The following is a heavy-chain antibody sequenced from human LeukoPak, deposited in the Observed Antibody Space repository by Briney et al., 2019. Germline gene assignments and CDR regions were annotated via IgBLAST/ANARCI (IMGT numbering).Heavy chain of an antibody. D-gene: IGHD1-26*01. CDR2: IYYSGST. CDR1: GGSFSGYY. CDR3: ARHSPGSYFSFDY. V-gene: IGHV4-59*08. J-gene: IGHJ4*02. Sequence: SETLSLTCAVYGGSFSGYYWSWIRQPPGKGLEWIGYIYYSGSTNYNPSLKSRVTISVDTSKNQFSLKLSSVTAADTAVYYCARHSPGSYFSFDYWGQGTLVTVSS.